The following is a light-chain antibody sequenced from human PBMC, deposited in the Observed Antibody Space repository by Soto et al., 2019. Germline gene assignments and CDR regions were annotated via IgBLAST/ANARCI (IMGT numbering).Light chain of an antibody. J-gene: IGKJ5*01. CDR3: QQRGDWPPIT. Sequence: EVILTQSPATLSLSPGERATLSCRASQSVFNYLAWYQQKPGQAPRLLIDDASNRATGIPARFSGSGSGTDFTLTISSLEPEDFAVYYCQQRGDWPPITFGQGTRLEIK. V-gene: IGKV3-11*01. CDR1: QSVFNY. CDR2: DAS.